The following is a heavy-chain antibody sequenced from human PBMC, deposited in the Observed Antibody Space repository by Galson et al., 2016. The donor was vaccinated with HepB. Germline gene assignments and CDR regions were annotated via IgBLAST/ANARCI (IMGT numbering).Heavy chain of an antibody. D-gene: IGHD1-7*01. CDR3: AKDHTGSTVGWSDGMDV. CDR2: ITGTGRGT. J-gene: IGHJ6*02. Sequence: SLRLSCAASGFSFSTFAMSWVRQAPGKGLEWISGITGTGRGTYYADSVKGLFTISRDTSKNTLFLQLSSLRVEDTAVYYCAKDHTGSTVGWSDGMDVWGQGTRVTVSS. CDR1: GFSFSTFA. V-gene: IGHV3-23*01.